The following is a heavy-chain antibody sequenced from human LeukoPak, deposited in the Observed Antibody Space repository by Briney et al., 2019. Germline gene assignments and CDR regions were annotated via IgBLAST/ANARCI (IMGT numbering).Heavy chain of an antibody. V-gene: IGHV4-59*01. J-gene: IGHJ4*02. D-gene: IGHD1-26*01. Sequence: SETLSLTCTVSGGSISSYYWSWIRQPPGKGLEWIGYIYYSGSTNYNPSLKSRVTISVDTSKNQFSLKLSSVTAADTAVYYCAETRSGSYFEDRGQGTLVTVSS. CDR3: AETRSGSYFED. CDR2: IYYSGST. CDR1: GGSISSYY.